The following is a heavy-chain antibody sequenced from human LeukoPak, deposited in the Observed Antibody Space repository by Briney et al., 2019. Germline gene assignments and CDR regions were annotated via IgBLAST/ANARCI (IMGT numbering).Heavy chain of an antibody. CDR1: GFTFSSSW. Sequence: PGGSLRLSCAASGFTFSSSWIHWVRQGPGKGLEWVAVISYDGNNKYYADPVKGRFTVSRDNSMNTLYLQMNSLRAEDTAVYYCARDDGHNYYYWGQGTLVTVSS. V-gene: IGHV3-30-3*01. J-gene: IGHJ4*02. CDR2: ISYDGNNK. CDR3: ARDDGHNYYY. D-gene: IGHD1-1*01.